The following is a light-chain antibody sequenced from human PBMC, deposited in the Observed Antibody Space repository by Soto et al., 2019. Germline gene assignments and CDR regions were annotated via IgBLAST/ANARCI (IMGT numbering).Light chain of an antibody. CDR1: NIGNKL. CDR3: QAWDSDSDRYVV. V-gene: IGLV3-21*02. J-gene: IGLJ2*01. CDR2: DDS. Sequence: SYELTQAPSVSVAPGQTASITCGGDNIGNKLVHWYQQKPGQAPVLVVYDDSDRPSGIPERFSGSNSGNTATLTISRVEAGDEADYYCQAWDSDSDRYVVFGGGTKLTVL.